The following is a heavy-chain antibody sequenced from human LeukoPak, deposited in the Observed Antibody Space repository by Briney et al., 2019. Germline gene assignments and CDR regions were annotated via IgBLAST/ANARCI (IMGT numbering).Heavy chain of an antibody. D-gene: IGHD2-2*01. Sequence: QAGGSLRLSCAASGFTFSSYGMHWVRQAPGKGLEWVAFIRYDGSNKYYADSVKGRFTISRDNSKNTLYLQMNSLRAEDTAVYYCAKGFSQYQLPPVGGYFDYWGQGTLVTVSS. V-gene: IGHV3-30*02. J-gene: IGHJ4*02. CDR1: GFTFSSYG. CDR2: IRYDGSNK. CDR3: AKGFSQYQLPPVGGYFDY.